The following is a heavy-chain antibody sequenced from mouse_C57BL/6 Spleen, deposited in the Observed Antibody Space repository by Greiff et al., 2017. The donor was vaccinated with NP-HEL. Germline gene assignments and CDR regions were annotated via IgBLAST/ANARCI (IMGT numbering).Heavy chain of an antibody. V-gene: IGHV1-61*01. Sequence: QVQLQQPGAELVRPGSSVKLSCKASGYTFTSYWMDWVKQRPGQGLEWIGNIYPSDSETHYNQKFKDKATLTVDKSSSTAYIQLSSLTSEDSAVYYCANGNYGGRYFDVWGTGTTVTVSS. CDR2: IYPSDSET. J-gene: IGHJ1*03. D-gene: IGHD2-1*01. CDR3: ANGNYGGRYFDV. CDR1: GYTFTSYW.